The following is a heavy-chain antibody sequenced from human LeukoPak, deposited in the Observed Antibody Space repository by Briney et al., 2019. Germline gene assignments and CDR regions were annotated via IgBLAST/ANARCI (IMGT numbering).Heavy chain of an antibody. CDR2: IYYTGNT. CDR3: TKSDGYGLIRI. V-gene: IGHV4-39*07. D-gene: IGHD3-10*01. CDR1: GDSIIGYY. Sequence: SETLSLTCSVSGDSIIGYYWGCIRQPPGEGLEWIGNIYYTGNTYYNTSLKSRVTISLDTSKNQFSLKVISMTAADTAAYYCTKSDGYGLIRICGRGTMVTVSS. J-gene: IGHJ3*02.